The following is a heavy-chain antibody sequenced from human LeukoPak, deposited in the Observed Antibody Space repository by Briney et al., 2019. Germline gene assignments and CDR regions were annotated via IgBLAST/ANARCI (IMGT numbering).Heavy chain of an antibody. CDR3: ARAISGVRYFDWPSHYGMDV. CDR2: INSDGSST. J-gene: IGHJ6*02. CDR1: GFTFSSYW. V-gene: IGHV3-74*01. Sequence: QPGGSLRLSCAASGFTFSSYWMHWVRQAPGKGLVWVSRINSDGSSTSYADSVRGRFTISRDNAKNTLYLQMNSLRAEDTAVYYCARAISGVRYFDWPSHYGMDVWGQGTTVTVSS. D-gene: IGHD3-9*01.